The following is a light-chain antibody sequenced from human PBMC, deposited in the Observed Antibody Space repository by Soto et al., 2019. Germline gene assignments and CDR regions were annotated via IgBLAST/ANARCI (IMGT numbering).Light chain of an antibody. V-gene: IGLV1-40*01. CDR3: QSYDSSLSGLYV. Sequence: QSVLTQPPSVSGAPGQRVTISCTGSSSNIGAGYDVHWYQQLPGTAPKLLIYGNSNRPSGVPDRFSGSKSGTSASLAITRLQADYEADYYCQSYDSSLSGLYVFGTGTKVTVL. J-gene: IGLJ1*01. CDR2: GNS. CDR1: SSNIGAGYD.